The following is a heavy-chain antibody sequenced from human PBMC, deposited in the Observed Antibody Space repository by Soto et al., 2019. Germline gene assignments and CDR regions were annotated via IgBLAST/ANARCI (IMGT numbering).Heavy chain of an antibody. CDR3: ARDSCIGSSCYFGY. D-gene: IGHD2-15*01. J-gene: IGHJ4*02. V-gene: IGHV1-18*01. CDR2: ISTYNGNT. CDR1: GYTFTSYG. Sequence: ASVKVSCKASGYTFTSYGISWVRQAPGQGLEWMGWISTYNGNTNYAQKLQGRVTMTTETSTSTTYMELRSLRSDDTAVYYCARDSCIGSSCYFGYWGQGTLVTVSS.